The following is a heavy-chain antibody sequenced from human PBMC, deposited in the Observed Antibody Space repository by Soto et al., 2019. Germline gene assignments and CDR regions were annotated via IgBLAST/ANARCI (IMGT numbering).Heavy chain of an antibody. CDR2: ITGIDRRT. V-gene: IGHV3-23*01. Sequence: PGGSLRLSCVGSGFTFGNYAMSWVRQAPGKGLEWVSSITGIDRRTYYADSVKGRFTISRDNPKNTLYLQMNNLRAEDTAMFYCAKDRGPYCSGGICYPPSWFDPWGQGTQVTVSS. CDR1: GFTFGNYA. CDR3: AKDRGPYCSGGICYPPSWFDP. D-gene: IGHD2-15*01. J-gene: IGHJ5*02.